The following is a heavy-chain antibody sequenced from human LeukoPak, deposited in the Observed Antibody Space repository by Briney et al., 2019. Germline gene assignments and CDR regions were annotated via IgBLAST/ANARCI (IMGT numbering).Heavy chain of an antibody. Sequence: GGSLRPSCAASGFTFSSYAMSWVRQAPGKGLEWVSAISGSGASTYYADSVKGRFTISRDNSKNTLYLQMNSLRAEDTALYYCAKNLRDYGYFDHWGQGTLVTVSS. D-gene: IGHD4-17*01. V-gene: IGHV3-23*01. CDR1: GFTFSSYA. CDR2: ISGSGAST. J-gene: IGHJ4*02. CDR3: AKNLRDYGYFDH.